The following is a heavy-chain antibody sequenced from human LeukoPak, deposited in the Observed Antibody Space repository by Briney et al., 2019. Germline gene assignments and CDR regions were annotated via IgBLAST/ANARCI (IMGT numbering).Heavy chain of an antibody. CDR3: ARHVGDDFWSGYYAD. Sequence: PSQTLSLTCTVSGGSISSGGYYWSWIRQHPGKGLEWIGYIYYSGSTYYNPSLKSRVTISVDTSKSQFSLKLSSVTAADTAVYYCARHVGDDFWSGYYADWGQGTLVTVSS. J-gene: IGHJ4*02. CDR1: GGSISSGGYY. D-gene: IGHD3-3*01. V-gene: IGHV4-31*03. CDR2: IYYSGST.